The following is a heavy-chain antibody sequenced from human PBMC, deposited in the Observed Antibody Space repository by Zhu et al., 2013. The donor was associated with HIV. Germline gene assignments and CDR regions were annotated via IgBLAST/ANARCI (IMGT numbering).Heavy chain of an antibody. D-gene: IGHD6-19*01. J-gene: IGHJ6*02. CDR2: IIPIFGTA. Sequence: QVQLVQSGAEVKKPGSSVKVSCKASGGTFSSYAISWVRQAPGQGLEWMGGIIPIFGTANYAQKFQGRVTITADKSTSTAYMELSSLRSEDTAVYYCARRGSGYSSGWGGGYYYYYGMDVWGQGTTVTVSS. CDR3: ARRGSGYSSGWGGGYYYYYGMDV. V-gene: IGHV1-69*06. CDR1: GGTFSSYA.